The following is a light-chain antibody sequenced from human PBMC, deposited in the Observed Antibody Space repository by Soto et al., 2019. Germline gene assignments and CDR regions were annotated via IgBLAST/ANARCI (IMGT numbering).Light chain of an antibody. CDR2: DAS. Sequence: DIQMTQSPSSLSASVGDRVTITCQASQDISNFLNWYQQKPGKAPKLLIYDASDLETGVSSRFSGSGSGTDFTFTISSLQPEDIATYYCHQYDNLPLTFGGGTKVEIK. J-gene: IGKJ4*01. CDR3: HQYDNLPLT. V-gene: IGKV1-33*01. CDR1: QDISNF.